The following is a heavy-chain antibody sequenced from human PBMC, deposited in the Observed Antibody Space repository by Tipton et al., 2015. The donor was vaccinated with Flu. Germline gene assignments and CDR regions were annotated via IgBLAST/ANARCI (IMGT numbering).Heavy chain of an antibody. CDR1: GGSISSSSYY. CDR2: IYYSGST. Sequence: SLTCTVSGGSISSSSYYWGWIRQPPGKGLEWIGSIYYSGSTYYNPSLKSRVTISVDTSKNQFSLKLSSVTAADTAVYYCATPHSSSWWNYFDYWGQGTLVTVSS. D-gene: IGHD6-13*01. J-gene: IGHJ4*02. CDR3: ATPHSSSWWNYFDY. V-gene: IGHV4-39*07.